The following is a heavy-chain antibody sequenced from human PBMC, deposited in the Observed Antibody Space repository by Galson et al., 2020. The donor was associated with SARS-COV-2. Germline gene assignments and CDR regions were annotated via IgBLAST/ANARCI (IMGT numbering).Heavy chain of an antibody. CDR1: GYSVTSNSAA. J-gene: IGHJ4*02. Sequence: HTLSLTCAISGYSVTSNSAAWNCTRQSPSRRLEWMGRTYYRSKWYNDYAVSVNSRININPHTPRNQFSLLLNSMSPEDTSVYYCARGSRGVVDYWAQGTLVTGSS. D-gene: IGHD2-15*01. CDR2: TYYRSKWYN. CDR3: ARGSRGVVDY. V-gene: IGHV6-1*01.